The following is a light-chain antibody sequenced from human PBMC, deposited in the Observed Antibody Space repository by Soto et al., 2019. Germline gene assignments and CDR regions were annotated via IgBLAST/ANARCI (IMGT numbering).Light chain of an antibody. Sequence: QSVLTQPPSVSGAPGQRVTISCSGSSSNIGAGYDVHWYQQLPGTAPKLLIYGSYNRPSGVPDRFSGSRSGTSASLAITGLQAEDEADFYCQSYDSSLSGYVFGTGTKVTVL. CDR3: QSYDSSLSGYV. CDR1: SSNIGAGYD. J-gene: IGLJ1*01. CDR2: GSY. V-gene: IGLV1-40*01.